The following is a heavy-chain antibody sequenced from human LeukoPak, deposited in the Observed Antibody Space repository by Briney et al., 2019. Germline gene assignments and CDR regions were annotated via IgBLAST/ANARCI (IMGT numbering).Heavy chain of an antibody. CDR3: ARAVTTPI. CDR2: INHSGST. D-gene: IGHD4-11*01. Sequence: KPSETLSLACAVYGGSFSGYYWSWIRQPPGKGLEWIGEINHSGSTNYNPSLKSRVTISVDTSKNQFSLKLSSVTAADTAVYYCARAVTTPIWGQGTLVTFSS. V-gene: IGHV4-34*01. J-gene: IGHJ4*02. CDR1: GGSFSGYY.